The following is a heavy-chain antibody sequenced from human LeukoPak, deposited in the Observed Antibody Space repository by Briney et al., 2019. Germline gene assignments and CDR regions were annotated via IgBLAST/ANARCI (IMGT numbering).Heavy chain of an antibody. J-gene: IGHJ4*02. CDR1: GLTFSNAW. CDR3: TTKPGFQEGIDY. V-gene: IGHV3-15*01. Sequence: PGGSLRLSCAGSGLTFSNAWMTWVRQAPGKGLGWVGHIKSKTDGATTEYTTPVKGRFTISRDDSKNTLYLQMNSLKTEDTALYYCTTKPGFQEGIDYWGQGTLVTVSS. CDR2: IKSKTDGATT. D-gene: IGHD6-13*01.